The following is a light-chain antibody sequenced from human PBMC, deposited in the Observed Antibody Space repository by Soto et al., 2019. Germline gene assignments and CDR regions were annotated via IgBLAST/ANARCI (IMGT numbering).Light chain of an antibody. Sequence: DIVMTQSPLSLPVTPGEPASISCRSNQSLLHSNGFNYLDWYLQKPGQSPQLLIYLGSNRASGVPDRFNGIGSGTDFTLKINRVEAEDVGLYYCMQSRQTPFTFGGGTKVEIK. CDR1: QSLLHSNGFNY. CDR3: MQSRQTPFT. J-gene: IGKJ4*01. V-gene: IGKV2-28*01. CDR2: LGS.